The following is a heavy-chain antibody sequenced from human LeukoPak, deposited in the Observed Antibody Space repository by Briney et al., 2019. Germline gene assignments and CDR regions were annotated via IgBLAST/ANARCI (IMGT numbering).Heavy chain of an antibody. J-gene: IGHJ4*02. CDR1: GGSFSGYY. D-gene: IGHD2-2*01. CDR2: INHSGST. V-gene: IGHV4-34*01. Sequence: SETLSLTCAVCGGSFSGYYWSWIRQPPGKGLEWIGEINHSGSTNYNPSLKSRVTISVDTSKNQFSLKLSSVTAADTAVYYCARDLSSTRTGEGHFDYWGQGTLVTVSS. CDR3: ARDLSSTRTGEGHFDY.